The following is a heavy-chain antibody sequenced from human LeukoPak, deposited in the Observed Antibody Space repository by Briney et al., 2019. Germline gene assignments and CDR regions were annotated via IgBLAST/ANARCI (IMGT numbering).Heavy chain of an antibody. D-gene: IGHD2-21*02. CDR1: GVTLSGNN. CDR2: ISSSSSYI. V-gene: IGHV3-21*01. Sequence: GGCLRLSHADSGVTLSGNNMSCGRQAPGKGLEWVSSISSSSSYIYYADSVKGRFTISRDNAKNSLYLQMNSLRAEDTAVYYCARDGERGVTAYNWFDPWGQGTLVTVSS. J-gene: IGHJ5*02. CDR3: ARDGERGVTAYNWFDP.